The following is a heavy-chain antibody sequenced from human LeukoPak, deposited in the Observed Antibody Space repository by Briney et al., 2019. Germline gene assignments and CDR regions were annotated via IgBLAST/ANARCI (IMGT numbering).Heavy chain of an antibody. D-gene: IGHD6-13*01. V-gene: IGHV1-46*01. J-gene: IGHJ4*02. Sequence: ASVKVSCKASGYTFTSYYMYWVRQAPGQGLEWMGIINPSGGNTNYAQKFQGRVTITADESTSTAYMELSSLRSEDTAVYYCARSPKSYSSSWYLGYWGQGTLVTVSS. CDR1: GYTFTSYY. CDR3: ARSPKSYSSSWYLGY. CDR2: INPSGGNT.